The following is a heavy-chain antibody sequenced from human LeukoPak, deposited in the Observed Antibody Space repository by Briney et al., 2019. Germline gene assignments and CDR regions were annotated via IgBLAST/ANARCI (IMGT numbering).Heavy chain of an antibody. V-gene: IGHV2-5*02. D-gene: IGHD5-24*01. CDR1: GFSLSTSGVA. J-gene: IGHJ4*02. CDR3: AHRRDGYNSLDY. Sequence: CGPTLVNPTQTLTLTCTFSGFSLSTSGVAVGWIRQPPGKALEWLGLIYWDDDKRYSPSLKSALTITKDTSKNQVVLTMTNMDPVDTATYYCAHRRDGYNSLDYWGQGTLVTVSS. CDR2: IYWDDDK.